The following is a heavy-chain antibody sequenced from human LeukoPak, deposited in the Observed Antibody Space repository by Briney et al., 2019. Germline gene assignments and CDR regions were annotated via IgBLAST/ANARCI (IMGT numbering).Heavy chain of an antibody. D-gene: IGHD3-22*01. J-gene: IGHJ4*02. CDR2: IYYSGST. Sequence: SETLSLTCSVSGGSMSSYYWSWIRQPPGKGLEWIGYIYYSGSTNYNPSLKSRVTISVDTSKNQFSLKLSSVTAADTAVYYCAGYDSSGYSSFSWGQGTLVTVSS. CDR1: GGSMSSYY. CDR3: AGYDSSGYSSFS. V-gene: IGHV4-59*01.